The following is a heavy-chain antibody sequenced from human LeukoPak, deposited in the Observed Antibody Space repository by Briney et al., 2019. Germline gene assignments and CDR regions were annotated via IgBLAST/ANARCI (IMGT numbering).Heavy chain of an antibody. V-gene: IGHV3-20*04. CDR3: ARAGCSSTSCYKSYYYMDV. J-gene: IGHJ6*03. CDR1: GFTFYDYG. CDR2: INWNGGST. D-gene: IGHD2-2*02. Sequence: GGSLRLSCAASGFTFYDYGASWVRQAPGEGLEWVSGINWNGGSTGYADSVKGRFTISRDNAKNSLYLQMNSLRAEDTALYYCARAGCSSTSCYKSYYYMDVWGKGTTVTVSS.